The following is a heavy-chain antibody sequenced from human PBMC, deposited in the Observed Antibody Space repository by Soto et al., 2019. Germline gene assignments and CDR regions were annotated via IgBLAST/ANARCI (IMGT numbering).Heavy chain of an antibody. CDR3: ATLWVHGDKRPFDH. V-gene: IGHV1-24*01. Sequence: ASVKVSCKVSGYTLTELSMHWVRQAPGKGLEWMGGFDPEDGETIYAQKFQGRVTMTEDTSTDTAYMALSSLRSEDTAVYYCATLWVHGDKRPFDHWGQGTLVTVSS. CDR1: GYTLTELS. CDR2: FDPEDGET. D-gene: IGHD4-17*01. J-gene: IGHJ4*02.